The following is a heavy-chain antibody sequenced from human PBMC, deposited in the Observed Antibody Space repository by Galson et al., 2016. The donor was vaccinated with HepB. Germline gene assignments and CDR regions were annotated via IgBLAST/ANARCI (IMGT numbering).Heavy chain of an antibody. Sequence: SLRLSCAGAGFSLSDAWMHWVRQAPGKGLEWVGRVKRINNGGTTDYATSVKGRFTIWKDDSKNTVHLQMNGLKTEDTAVYYCATDEYCSGGRGFKDGYWGQGTRVTVSS. V-gene: IGHV3-15*01. CDR3: ATDEYCSGGRGFKDGY. J-gene: IGHJ4*02. CDR1: GFSLSDAW. D-gene: IGHD2-15*01. CDR2: VKRINNGGTT.